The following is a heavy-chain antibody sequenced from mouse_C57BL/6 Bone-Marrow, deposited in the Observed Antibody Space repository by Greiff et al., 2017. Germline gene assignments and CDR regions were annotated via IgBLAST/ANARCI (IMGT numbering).Heavy chain of an antibody. Sequence: QVQLQQSGAELARPGASVKLSCKASGYTFTSYGISWVKQRTGQGLEWIGEIYPRSGNTYYNEKFKGKATLTAYKSSSTAYMELRSLTSEDSAVYFCARQLRLPLGDYWGQGTTLTVSS. CDR3: ARQLRLPLGDY. CDR2: IYPRSGNT. CDR1: GYTFTSYG. J-gene: IGHJ2*01. D-gene: IGHD3-2*02. V-gene: IGHV1-81*01.